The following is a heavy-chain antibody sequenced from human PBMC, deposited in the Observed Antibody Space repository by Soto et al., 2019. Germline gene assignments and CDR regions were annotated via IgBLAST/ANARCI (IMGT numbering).Heavy chain of an antibody. CDR1: GFTFSSYA. D-gene: IGHD2-15*01. Sequence: QVQLVESGGGVVQPGRSLRLSCAASGFTFSSYAMHWVRQAPGKGLEWVAVISYDGSNKYYADSLKGRFTISRDNSNHTLYLKMNSLRAEDTAVYYCASPIPCSGGRCYHPGGQGTLVTVSS. J-gene: IGHJ4*02. CDR2: ISYDGSNK. CDR3: ASPIPCSGGRCYHP. V-gene: IGHV3-30-3*01.